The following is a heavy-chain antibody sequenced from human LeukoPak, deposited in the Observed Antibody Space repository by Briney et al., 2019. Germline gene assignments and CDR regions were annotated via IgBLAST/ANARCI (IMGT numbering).Heavy chain of an antibody. V-gene: IGHV3-33*06. Sequence: PGGSLRLSCAASGFTFSSYGMHWVRQAPGKGLEWVAGIWYDGSNKYYADSVKGRFTISRDNSKNTLYLQMNSLRAEDTAVYYCAKTLKDFWSGYIQPPDYWGHGTLVTVSS. CDR1: GFTFSSYG. J-gene: IGHJ4*01. CDR2: IWYDGSNK. D-gene: IGHD3-3*01. CDR3: AKTLKDFWSGYIQPPDY.